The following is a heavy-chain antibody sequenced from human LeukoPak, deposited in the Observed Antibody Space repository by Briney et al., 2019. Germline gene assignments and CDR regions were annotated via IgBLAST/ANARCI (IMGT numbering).Heavy chain of an antibody. Sequence: GGSLRLSCAASGFTVSSNYMNWVRQAPGKGLEWVSGVYSGDSTFYADSVKGRFTVSRDNSKNTLYLQMNSLTAEDTAVYYCASTQHRENYYYMDLWDKGTTVTVSS. CDR3: ASTQHRENYYYMDL. J-gene: IGHJ6*03. CDR1: GFTVSSNY. V-gene: IGHV3-53*01. CDR2: VYSGDST.